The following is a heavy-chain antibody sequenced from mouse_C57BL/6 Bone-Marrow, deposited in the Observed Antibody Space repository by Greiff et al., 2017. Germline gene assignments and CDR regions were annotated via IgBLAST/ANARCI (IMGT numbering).Heavy chain of an antibody. CDR2: IDPENGDT. J-gene: IGHJ1*03. Sequence: EVQLQQSGAELVRPGASVKLSCTASGFNIKDDYMHWVKQRPEQGLEWIGWIDPENGDTEYASKFQGKATITADTSSNTAYLQLSSLTSEDTAVYYCTRGGSSYDWYFDVWGTGTTVTVSS. CDR1: GFNIKDDY. D-gene: IGHD1-1*01. CDR3: TRGGSSYDWYFDV. V-gene: IGHV14-4*01.